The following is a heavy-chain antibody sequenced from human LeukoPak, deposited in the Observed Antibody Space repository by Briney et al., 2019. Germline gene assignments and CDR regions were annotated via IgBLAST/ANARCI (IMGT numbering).Heavy chain of an antibody. CDR1: GGSISSYY. CDR3: ARGLRSYYYDSSGTPSDY. CDR2: IYYSGST. D-gene: IGHD3-22*01. V-gene: IGHV4-59*01. Sequence: SETLSLTCTVSGGSISSYYWSWIRQPPGKGLEWIGYIYYSGSTNYNPSLKSRVTISVDTSKNQFSLKLSSVTAADTAVYYCARGLRSYYYDSSGTPSDYWGQGTLVTVSS. J-gene: IGHJ4*02.